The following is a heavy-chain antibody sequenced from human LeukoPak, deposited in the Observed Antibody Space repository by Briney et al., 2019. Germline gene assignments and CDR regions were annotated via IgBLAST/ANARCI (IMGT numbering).Heavy chain of an antibody. CDR1: GGSISTSSYY. Sequence: SETLSLTCTVSGGSISTSSYYWSWIRQPPGKRPEWIGTIYYTGSTYYNPSLKSRVTISVDASNNQFSLILSSVTAADTAVYYCARRPGSGSRHFDYWGQGTLVTVSS. V-gene: IGHV4-39*01. J-gene: IGHJ4*02. D-gene: IGHD3-10*01. CDR3: ARRPGSGSRHFDY. CDR2: IYYTGST.